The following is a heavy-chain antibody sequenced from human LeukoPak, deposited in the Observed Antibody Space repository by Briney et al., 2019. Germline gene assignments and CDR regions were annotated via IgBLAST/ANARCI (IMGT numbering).Heavy chain of an antibody. V-gene: IGHV3-11*05. CDR2: ISSSSSYT. J-gene: IGHJ4*01. Sequence: GGSLRLSCAASGFTFSDYYMRWIRQAPGKGLEWASYISSSSSYTNYADSVKGRFTISRDNAKNSLYLQMNSLRAEDTAVYYCARDPPYYDSSGSFDNSGPGTLVTVSS. CDR1: GFTFSDYY. CDR3: ARDPPYYDSSGSFDN. D-gene: IGHD3-22*01.